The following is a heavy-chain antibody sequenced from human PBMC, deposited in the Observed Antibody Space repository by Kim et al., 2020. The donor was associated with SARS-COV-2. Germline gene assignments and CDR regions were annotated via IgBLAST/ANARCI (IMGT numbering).Heavy chain of an antibody. V-gene: IGHV4-59*01. D-gene: IGHD2-15*01. J-gene: IGHJ2*01. CDR3: ARVPYGGNSYVWYFDL. Sequence: PKGRVTISVDTSKNQFALKLSSVTAADTAVHYCARVPYGGNSYVWYFDLWGRGTLVTVSS.